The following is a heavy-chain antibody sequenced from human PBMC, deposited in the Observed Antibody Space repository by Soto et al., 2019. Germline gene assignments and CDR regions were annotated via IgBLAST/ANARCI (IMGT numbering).Heavy chain of an antibody. CDR2: ISYDGSNE. J-gene: IGHJ1*01. CDR1: GFTFSSYA. D-gene: IGHD6-6*01. V-gene: IGHV3-30*18. Sequence: QVHLVESRGGVVQPGRSLRLSGAASGFTFSSYAMHWVRQAPGKGLEWVAIISYDGSNEYYADSVKGRFTISRDNSENTVYLQMNSLRAEDTAVYYCAKDPAAARYFAEYFQLWGQGTLVTVSS. CDR3: AKDPAAARYFAEYFQL.